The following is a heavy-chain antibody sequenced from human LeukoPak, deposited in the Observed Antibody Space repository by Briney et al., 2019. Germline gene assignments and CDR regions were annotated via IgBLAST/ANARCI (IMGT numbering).Heavy chain of an antibody. Sequence: SETLSLTCTVSGDSITNYFWSWLRQPPGKGLEWIGYIYYTGNTNYKPSLKSRVTISVDTSTNQFSLRLRSVTAADTAVYYCARGRVAYSAYYFDYWGRGTLVTVSS. CDR3: ARGRVAYSAYYFDY. J-gene: IGHJ4*02. CDR1: GDSITNYF. CDR2: IYYTGNT. D-gene: IGHD2-15*01. V-gene: IGHV4-59*01.